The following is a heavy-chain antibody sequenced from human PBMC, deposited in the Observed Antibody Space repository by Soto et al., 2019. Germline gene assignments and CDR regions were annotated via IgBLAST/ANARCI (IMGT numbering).Heavy chain of an antibody. V-gene: IGHV1-18*04. CDR3: ARDAKYGDYDY. CDR1: GHTFTSYG. Sequence: ASVKVSCKASGHTFTSYGISWVRQAPGQGLEWMGWISAYNDNTNYAQKLQGRVTMTTDTSTSTAYMELRSLRSDDTAVYYCARDAKYGDYDYWGQGTLVTVSS. D-gene: IGHD4-17*01. CDR2: ISAYNDNT. J-gene: IGHJ4*02.